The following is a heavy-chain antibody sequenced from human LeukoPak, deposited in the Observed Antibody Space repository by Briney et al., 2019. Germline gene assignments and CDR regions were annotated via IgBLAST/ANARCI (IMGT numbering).Heavy chain of an antibody. CDR3: ARDSYSSSWYYFDY. J-gene: IGHJ4*02. V-gene: IGHV4-4*07. D-gene: IGHD6-13*01. Sequence: TSETLSLTCTVSGGSISSYYWSWIRQPAGKGLEWIGRIYTSGSTNYNPSLKSRVTMSVDTSKNQFSLKLSSVTAADTAVYYCARDSYSSSWYYFDYWGQGTLVTVSS. CDR1: GGSISSYY. CDR2: IYTSGST.